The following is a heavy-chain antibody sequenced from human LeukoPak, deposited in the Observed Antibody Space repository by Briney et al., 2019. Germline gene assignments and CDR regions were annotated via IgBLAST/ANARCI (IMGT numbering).Heavy chain of an antibody. J-gene: IGHJ4*02. CDR2: INSDGSWT. V-gene: IGHV3-74*01. CDR1: GFTFSSYW. CDR3: VSFYETY. Sequence: HPGGSLRLSCAASGFTFSSYWMSWVRQAPGKGLVWVSHINSDGSWTSYADSVKGRFTISKDNAKNTVYLQMNNLRAEDTAVYYCVSFYETYWGRGTLVTVSS. D-gene: IGHD2-2*01.